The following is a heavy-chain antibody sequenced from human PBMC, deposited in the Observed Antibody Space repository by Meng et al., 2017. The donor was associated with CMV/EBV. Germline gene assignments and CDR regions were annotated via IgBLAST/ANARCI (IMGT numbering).Heavy chain of an antibody. J-gene: IGHJ5*02. CDR3: ARASSGSYYLNWFDP. V-gene: IGHV3-21*01. CDR2: ISSSSSYI. CDR1: GFTFSSYS. D-gene: IGHD1-26*01. Sequence: GESLKISCAASGFTFSSYSMNWVRQAPGKGLEWVSSISSSSSYIYYADSVKGRFTISRDNANNSLYLQMNSLRAEDTAVYYCARASSGSYYLNWFDPWGQGTLVTVSS.